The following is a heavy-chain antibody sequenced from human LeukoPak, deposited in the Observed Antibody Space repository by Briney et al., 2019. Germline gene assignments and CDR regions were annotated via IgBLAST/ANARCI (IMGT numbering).Heavy chain of an antibody. J-gene: IGHJ4*02. Sequence: GGSLRLSCAASGFSFSENWMSWVRQAPGKGPEWVANIRPDGNVAFHVDFVKGRFSISRDNAKNTLYLQMNGLRVEDTALYYCARDDHWGWDKWGRGTLVTVSS. V-gene: IGHV3-7*01. CDR3: ARDDHWGWDK. D-gene: IGHD7-27*01. CDR2: IRPDGNVA. CDR1: GFSFSENW.